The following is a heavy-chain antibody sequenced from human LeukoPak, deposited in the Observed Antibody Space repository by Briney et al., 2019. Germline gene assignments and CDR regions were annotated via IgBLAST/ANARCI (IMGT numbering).Heavy chain of an antibody. Sequence: SETLSLTCTVSGGSINSYYWSWIRQPPGKGLEWIGEINHSGSTNYNPSLKSRVTISVDTSKNQFSLKLSSVTAADTAVYYCARLLEQQLDAYYYYYMDVWGKGTTVTISS. D-gene: IGHD6-13*01. CDR3: ARLLEQQLDAYYYYYMDV. CDR1: GGSINSYY. V-gene: IGHV4-34*01. J-gene: IGHJ6*03. CDR2: INHSGST.